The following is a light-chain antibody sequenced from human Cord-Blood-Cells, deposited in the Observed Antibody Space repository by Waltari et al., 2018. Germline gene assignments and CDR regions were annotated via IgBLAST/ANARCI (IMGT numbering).Light chain of an antibody. CDR3: QQYNSYSWT. CDR2: KAS. Sequence: DLQTTQSHTTLSASVGDRVTITCRASQSISSWLAWYQQKPGKAPKLLIYKASSLESGVPSRFSGSGSGTEFTLTISSLQPDDFATYYCQQYNSYSWTFGQGTKVEIK. V-gene: IGKV1-5*03. J-gene: IGKJ1*01. CDR1: QSISSW.